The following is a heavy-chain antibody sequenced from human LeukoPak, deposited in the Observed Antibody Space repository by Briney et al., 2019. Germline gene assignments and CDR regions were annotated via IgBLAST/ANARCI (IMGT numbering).Heavy chain of an antibody. J-gene: IGHJ4*02. CDR1: GDSISSRSHY. Sequence: SETLSLTCNVSGDSISSRSHYWAWIRQPPGKGVECIGSIYYSGSTNYNPSLKSRVTISVDTSKNQFSLKLSSVTAADTAVYYCARGASLRYFDWLLSAPLDYWGQGTLVTVSS. CDR2: IYYSGST. CDR3: ARGASLRYFDWLLSAPLDY. V-gene: IGHV4-39*07. D-gene: IGHD3-9*01.